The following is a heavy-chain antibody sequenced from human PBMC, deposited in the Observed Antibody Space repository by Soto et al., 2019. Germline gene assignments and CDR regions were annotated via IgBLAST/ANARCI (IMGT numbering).Heavy chain of an antibody. CDR3: ARFEPLVLP. Sequence: QVQLVQSGAEVKKPGSSVKVSCKASGGTFSNFAISWVRQAPGQGLEWMGGFIPIFGTLNYAQRFQGRLTISAHESTSPAYMELSSLRSEDTVVYYVARFEPLVLPWGQGTLVTVTP. V-gene: IGHV1-69*01. CDR2: FIPIFGTL. D-gene: IGHD2-8*02. CDR1: GGTFSNFA. J-gene: IGHJ1*01.